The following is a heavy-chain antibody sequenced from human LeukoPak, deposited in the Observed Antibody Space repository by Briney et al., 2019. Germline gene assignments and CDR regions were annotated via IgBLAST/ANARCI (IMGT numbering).Heavy chain of an antibody. V-gene: IGHV3-23*01. CDR2: IKGSGSYA. Sequence: GGSLRLSCVGSDFTFANYAMTWVSLTPGKGLEWVSSIKGSGSYAMYADSVSGRFTTSRDNSRNTIFLQMTSLRAEDTAIYYCGRDPNGDYIGAFQFWGLGILVSVSS. D-gene: IGHD4-17*01. J-gene: IGHJ3*01. CDR3: GRDPNGDYIGAFQF. CDR1: DFTFANYA.